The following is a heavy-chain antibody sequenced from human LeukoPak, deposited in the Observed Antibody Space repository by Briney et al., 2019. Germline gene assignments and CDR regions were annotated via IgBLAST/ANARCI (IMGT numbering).Heavy chain of an antibody. D-gene: IGHD3-22*01. CDR1: GFTFGEYG. CDR3: ARSRHSYDSSGFPHY. J-gene: IGHJ4*02. Sequence: PGGSLRLSCVGSGFTFGEYGMHWVRQVPGKGLEWVSHITWDGGSTYYAGSVKGRFTISRDNSKNSLYLQMNSLRAEDTALYYCARSRHSYDSSGFPHYWGQGTLVTVSS. V-gene: IGHV3-43D*03. CDR2: ITWDGGST.